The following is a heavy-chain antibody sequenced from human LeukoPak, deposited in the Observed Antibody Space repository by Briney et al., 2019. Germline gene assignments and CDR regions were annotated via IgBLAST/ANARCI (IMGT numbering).Heavy chain of an antibody. CDR2: IDRTGNR. J-gene: IGHJ6*03. V-gene: IGHV4-38-2*01. CDR3: GRVDNYYGLGSFGASHYYYMDV. D-gene: IGHD3-10*01. CDR1: GYSISSGYY. Sequence: PSETLSLTCAVSGYSISSGYYWCCSRQPPGKGLEWIARIDRTGNRYYNQSLKCRDTISVDTSKNSLYLKLTSLTAADTAIYYCGRVDNYYGLGSFGASHYYYMDVWGKGTTVTVSS.